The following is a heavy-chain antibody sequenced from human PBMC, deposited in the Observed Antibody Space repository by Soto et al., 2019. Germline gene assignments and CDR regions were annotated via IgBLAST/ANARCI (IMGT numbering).Heavy chain of an antibody. CDR1: GDSYSISTYS. CDR2: IYQSGVT. V-gene: IGHV4-30-2*01. CDR3: AGMPYTSGLRFDP. J-gene: IGHJ5*02. D-gene: IGHD6-19*01. Sequence: SETLSLTCNMSGDSYSISTYSWSWIRQPPGKALQWIGFIYQSGVTSYNPSLASRVSISLDRSNNQCSLKLKSVTAADTAVYFCAGMPYTSGLRFDPWGPGTLVTSPQ.